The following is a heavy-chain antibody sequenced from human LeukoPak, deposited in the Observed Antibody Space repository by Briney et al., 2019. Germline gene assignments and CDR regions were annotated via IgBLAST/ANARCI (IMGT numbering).Heavy chain of an antibody. V-gene: IGHV3-23*01. CDR3: AKQIGYCSDGSCYFPY. D-gene: IGHD2-15*01. J-gene: IGHJ4*02. CDR2: ISGSGGST. Sequence: GGSLRLSCAASGFTFSSYAMSWVRQAPGKGLERVSAISGSGGSTYYADSVQGRFTISRDNSKSTLCLQMNSLRAEDTAVYYCAKQIGYCSDGSCYFPYWGQGTLVTVSS. CDR1: GFTFSSYA.